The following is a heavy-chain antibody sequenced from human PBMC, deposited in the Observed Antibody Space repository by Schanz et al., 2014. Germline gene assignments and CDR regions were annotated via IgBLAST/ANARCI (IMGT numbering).Heavy chain of an antibody. CDR1: GFTFSSYS. CDR2: ISSSSSYI. Sequence: EVQLVESGGGLVKPGGSLRLSCAASGFTFSSYSMNWVRQAPGKGLEWVSSISSSSSYIHYADSVKGRFTISRDNSENTLYLQMNSLSADDTAVYYCAKARRKSNCSGGRCFHYSYYGMDVWGQGTTXTVSS. V-gene: IGHV3-21*04. D-gene: IGHD2-15*01. CDR3: AKARRKSNCSGGRCFHYSYYGMDV. J-gene: IGHJ6*02.